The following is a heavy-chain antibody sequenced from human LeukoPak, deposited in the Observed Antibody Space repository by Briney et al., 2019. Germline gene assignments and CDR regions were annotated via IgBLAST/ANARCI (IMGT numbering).Heavy chain of an antibody. CDR3: ATGGGYYYSH. D-gene: IGHD3-22*01. V-gene: IGHV3-33*01. CDR2: AYGNGDRT. J-gene: IGHJ1*01. CDR1: GFTFSSYG. Sequence: PGGSLRLSCAASGFTFSSYGMRWVRQAPGKGLEWVAVAYGNGDRTYYADSVKGRFTISKDTSKNTLYLQMSSLGVEDTAVYYCATGGGYYYSHWGQGTLVTVSS.